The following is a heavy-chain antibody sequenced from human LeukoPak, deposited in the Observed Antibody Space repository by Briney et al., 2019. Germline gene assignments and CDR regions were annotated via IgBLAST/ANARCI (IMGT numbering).Heavy chain of an antibody. Sequence: GASVKVSCKASGYTFSSYGISWVRQAPGQGLEWMGWISAYNGDTHYAQKFQGRVTMTTDTSTSTVYMELRSLRSDDTAMYYCARRGGKNYGDYLLYYYYMDVWGKGTRVTVSS. D-gene: IGHD4-17*01. CDR1: GYTFSSYG. J-gene: IGHJ6*03. CDR2: ISAYNGDT. V-gene: IGHV1-18*01. CDR3: ARRGGKNYGDYLLYYYYMDV.